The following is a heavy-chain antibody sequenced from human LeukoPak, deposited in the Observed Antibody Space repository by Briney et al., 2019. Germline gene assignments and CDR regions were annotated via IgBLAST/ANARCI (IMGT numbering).Heavy chain of an antibody. CDR3: ASGYPSAGWLLPFDS. Sequence: TSETLSLTCDVHGGAFGGYYWTWVRQPPGKGGEGIGYTNGSGTANYNPSINSRITISVDTSKKQTSLRLTSVTAADTAVSYCASGYPSAGWLLPFDSWGQGILVTVSS. D-gene: IGHD3-22*01. J-gene: IGHJ4*02. V-gene: IGHV4-34*01. CDR1: GGAFGGYY. CDR2: TNGSGTA.